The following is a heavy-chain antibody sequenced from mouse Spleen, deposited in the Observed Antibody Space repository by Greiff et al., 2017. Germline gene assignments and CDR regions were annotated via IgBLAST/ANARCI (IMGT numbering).Heavy chain of an antibody. V-gene: IGHV5-17*01. CDR3: ARRRAYYGIHYYAMDY. CDR1: GFTFSDYG. D-gene: IGHD2-10*01. Sequence: EVMLVESGGGLVKPGGSLKLSCAASGFTFSDYGIHWVRQAPEKGLEWVAYISSGSSTIYYADTVKGRFTISRDNAKNTLFLQMTSLRSEDTAMYYCARRRAYYGIHYYAMDYWGQGTSVTVSS. CDR2: ISSGSSTI. J-gene: IGHJ4*01.